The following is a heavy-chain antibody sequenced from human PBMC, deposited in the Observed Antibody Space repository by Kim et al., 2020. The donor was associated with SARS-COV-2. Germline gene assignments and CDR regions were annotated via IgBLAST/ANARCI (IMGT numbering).Heavy chain of an antibody. CDR1: GFTFDDYT. V-gene: IGHV3-43*01. CDR2: ISWDGGIT. D-gene: IGHD5-18*01. J-gene: IGHJ4*02. CDR3: AKEGYSYAFGSAGRYYFDY. Sequence: GGSLRLSCAASGFTFDDYTMHWVRQAPGKGLEWVSLISWDGGITYYADSVKGRFTISRDNSKNSLYLQMNSLRTEDTALYYCAKEGYSYAFGSAGRYYFDYWGQGTLVTVSS.